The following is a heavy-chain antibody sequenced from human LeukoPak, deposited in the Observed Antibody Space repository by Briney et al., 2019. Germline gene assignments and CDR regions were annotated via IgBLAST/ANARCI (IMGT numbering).Heavy chain of an antibody. J-gene: IGHJ4*02. CDR2: INHSGST. V-gene: IGHV4-34*01. CDR1: GGSFSGYY. D-gene: IGHD6-13*01. CDR3: ARGHSSSWYVRVVWPDY. Sequence: PSETLSLTCAVYGGSFSGYYWSWIRQPPGKGLEWIGEINHSGSTNYNPSLKSRVTISVDTSKNQFSLKLSSVTAADTAVYYCARGHSSSWYVRVVWPDYWGQGTPVTVSS.